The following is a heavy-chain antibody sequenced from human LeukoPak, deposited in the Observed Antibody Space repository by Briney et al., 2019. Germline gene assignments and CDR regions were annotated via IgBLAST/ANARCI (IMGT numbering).Heavy chain of an antibody. J-gene: IGHJ6*02. D-gene: IGHD6-13*01. Sequence: PGGSLRLSCAASGFTFSSYSMNWVRQAPGKGLEWVSSISSSSSYIYYADSVKGRFTISRDNAKNSLYLQMNSLRAEDTAVYYCKQQLEQGYYGMDVWGQGTTVTVS. CDR1: GFTFSSYS. V-gene: IGHV3-21*01. CDR3: KQQLEQGYYGMDV. CDR2: ISSSSSYI.